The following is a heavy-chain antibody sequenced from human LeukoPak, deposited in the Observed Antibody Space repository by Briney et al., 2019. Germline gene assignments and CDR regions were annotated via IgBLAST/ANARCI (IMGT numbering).Heavy chain of an antibody. CDR1: GFSFSSYE. CDR3: TRDQTPYY. J-gene: IGHJ4*02. V-gene: IGHV3-48*03. CDR2: ISSSGRTT. Sequence: GGSLRLSCAASGFSFSSYEMNWVRQAPGKGLDWVSYISSSGRTTYYADSVKGRFTISRDNAKNSLYLQMNSLKTEDTAVYYCTRDQTPYYWGQGTLVTVSS.